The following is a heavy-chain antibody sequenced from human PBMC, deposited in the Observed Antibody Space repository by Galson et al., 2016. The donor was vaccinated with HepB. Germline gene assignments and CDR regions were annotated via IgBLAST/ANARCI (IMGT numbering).Heavy chain of an antibody. CDR1: GGPFSGY. D-gene: IGHD3-10*01. CDR2: INQSGTST. Sequence: SETLSLTCAVSGGPFSGYWSWLRQPPGKGLEWIGEINQSGTSTTYNPSLVPRVTISVDTSKNQFSLNLKSVTAADTALYYCARELGLRGIRMDVWGQGTTVIVSS. J-gene: IGHJ6*02. V-gene: IGHV4-34*01. CDR3: ARELGLRGIRMDV.